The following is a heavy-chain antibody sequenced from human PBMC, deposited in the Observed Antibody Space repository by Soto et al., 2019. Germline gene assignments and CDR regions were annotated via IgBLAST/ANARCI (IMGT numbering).Heavy chain of an antibody. CDR2: ISYDGSNK. CDR1: GFTFSSYG. V-gene: IGHV3-30*18. CDR3: AKAATGYPYYYYYGMDV. Sequence: PGGSLRLSCAVSGFTFSSYGMHWVRQAPGKGLEWVAVISYDGSNKYYADSVKGRFTISRDNSKNTLYLQMNSLRAEDTAVYYCAKAATGYPYYYYYGMDVWGQGTTVTVSS. D-gene: IGHD3-9*01. J-gene: IGHJ6*02.